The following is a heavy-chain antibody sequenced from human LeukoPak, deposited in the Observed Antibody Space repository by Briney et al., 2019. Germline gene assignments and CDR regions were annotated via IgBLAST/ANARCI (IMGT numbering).Heavy chain of an antibody. CDR3: ARLPRSYVDY. V-gene: IGHV3-21*01. Sequence: GGSLRLSCATSGFTFSNYNINWVRQAPGKGLEWVSSISSSSSYIYYTDSVKGRFTISRDNAKNSLYLQMNSLRAEDTAVYYCARLPRSYVDYWGQGTLITVSS. CDR2: ISSSSSYI. J-gene: IGHJ4*02. CDR1: GFTFSNYN.